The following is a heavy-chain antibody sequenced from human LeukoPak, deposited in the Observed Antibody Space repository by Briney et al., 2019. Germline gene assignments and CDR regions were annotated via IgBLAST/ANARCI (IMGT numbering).Heavy chain of an antibody. J-gene: IGHJ4*02. CDR2: ISSSSSTI. CDR1: GFTFSSYS. Sequence: PGGSLRPSCAASGFTFSSYSMNWVRQAPGKGLEWVSYISSSSSTIYYADSVKGRFTISRDNAKNSLYLQMNSLRAEDTAVYYCARAGSTHYDILTGYQGNSDYWGQGTLVTVSS. CDR3: ARAGSTHYDILTGYQGNSDY. D-gene: IGHD3-9*01. V-gene: IGHV3-48*01.